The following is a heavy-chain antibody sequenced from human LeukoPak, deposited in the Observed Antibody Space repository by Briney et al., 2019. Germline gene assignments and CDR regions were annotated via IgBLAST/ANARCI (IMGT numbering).Heavy chain of an antibody. CDR1: AFTSSIYE. Sequence: PGGPLRLSCGASAFTSSIYEMNGVRQAPGKGLEWVSYISRSGSAIYYGDSVKGRCTISRDNAKNSLYLQMNSLRAEDTAVYYCASDGVSGYPAPLDIWGHGTMVTVSS. V-gene: IGHV3-48*03. CDR3: ASDGVSGYPAPLDI. D-gene: IGHD5-12*01. J-gene: IGHJ3*02. CDR2: ISRSGSAI.